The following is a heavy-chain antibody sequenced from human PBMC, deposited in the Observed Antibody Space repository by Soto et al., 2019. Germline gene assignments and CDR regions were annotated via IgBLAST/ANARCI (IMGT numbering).Heavy chain of an antibody. CDR2: IWYDGSNK. D-gene: IGHD6-13*01. V-gene: IGHV3-33*01. J-gene: IGHJ3*02. Sequence: GGSLRLSCAASGFTFSSYGMHWVRQAPGKGLEWVAVIWYDGSNKYYADSVKGRFTISRDNSKNTLYLQMNSLRAEDTAVYYCARDRLAAADHDAFDIWGQGTMVTVSS. CDR3: ARDRLAAADHDAFDI. CDR1: GFTFSSYG.